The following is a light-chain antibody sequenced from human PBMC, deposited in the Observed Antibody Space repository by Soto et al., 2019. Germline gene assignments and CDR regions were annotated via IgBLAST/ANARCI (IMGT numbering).Light chain of an antibody. CDR2: GAS. CDR3: QQYGSSPPRVT. Sequence: EIVLTQSPCTLSLSPGKRATLSCRASQSISSSYLAWYQQRPGQAPRLLIYGASSRATGIPDRFSGSGSGTDFTLTISRLEPEDFAVYYCQQYGSSPPRVTFGPGTKVDIK. J-gene: IGKJ3*01. CDR1: QSISSSY. V-gene: IGKV3-20*01.